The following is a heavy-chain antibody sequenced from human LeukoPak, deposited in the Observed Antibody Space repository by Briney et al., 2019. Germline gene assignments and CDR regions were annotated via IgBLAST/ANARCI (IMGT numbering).Heavy chain of an antibody. V-gene: IGHV7-4-1*02. CDR2: INTNTGNP. J-gene: IGHJ4*02. CDR3: ASTPDLWSHLYYFDY. D-gene: IGHD3-10*01. CDR1: GYTFTSYA. Sequence: ASVKVSCKASGYTFTSYAMNWVRQAPGQGLEWMGWINTNTGNPTYAQGFTGRFVFSLDTSVSTAYLRISSLKAEDTAVYYCASTPDLWSHLYYFDYWGQGTLVTVSS.